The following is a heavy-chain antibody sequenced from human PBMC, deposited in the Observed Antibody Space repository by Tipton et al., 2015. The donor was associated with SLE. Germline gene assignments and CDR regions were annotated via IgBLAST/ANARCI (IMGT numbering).Heavy chain of an antibody. CDR1: GGSFSGYY. CDR3: ARGSKGYERFDS. V-gene: IGHV4-34*01. CDR2: INHSGST. D-gene: IGHD2-2*01. Sequence: GLVKPSETLSPTCAVYGGSFSGYYWSWIRQPPGKGLEWIGEINHSGSTNYNPSLKSRVTISVDTSKNQFSLKLSSVTAADTAVYYCARGSKGYERFDSWGQGTIVTVSS. J-gene: IGHJ3*02.